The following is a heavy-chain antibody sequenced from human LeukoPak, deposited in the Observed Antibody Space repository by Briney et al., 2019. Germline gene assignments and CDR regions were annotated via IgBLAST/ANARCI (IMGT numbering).Heavy chain of an antibody. D-gene: IGHD3-10*01. CDR2: IYTSGST. CDR3: ARRFRGYYGSGSPRGYYMDV. J-gene: IGHJ6*03. CDR1: GGSISSGSYY. V-gene: IGHV4-61*02. Sequence: SETLSLTCTVSGGSISSGSYYWSWIRQPAGTGLEWIGRIYTSGSTNYNPSLKSRVTISVDTSKNQFSLKLSSVTAADTAVYYCARRFRGYYGSGSPRGYYMDVWGKGTTVTISS.